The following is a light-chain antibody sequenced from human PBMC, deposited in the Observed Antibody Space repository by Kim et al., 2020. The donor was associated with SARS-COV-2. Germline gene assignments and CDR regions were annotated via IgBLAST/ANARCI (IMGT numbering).Light chain of an antibody. CDR3: CSFAGSFTYV. Sequence: QSALTQPRSVSGSPGQSVTISCTGTSSDVGGYNYVSWYQQHPDKAPKLMIYDVTKRPSGVPDRFSGSKSGNTASLTISGLQAEDEADYYCCSFAGSFTYVFGTGAEGTVL. J-gene: IGLJ1*01. V-gene: IGLV2-11*01. CDR1: SSDVGGYNY. CDR2: DVT.